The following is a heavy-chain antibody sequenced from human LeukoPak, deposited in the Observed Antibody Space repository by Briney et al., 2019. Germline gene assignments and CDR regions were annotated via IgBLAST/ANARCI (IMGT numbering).Heavy chain of an antibody. J-gene: IGHJ3*02. CDR1: GFTFSDYY. Sequence: GGSLRLSCAASGFTFSDYYMSWVRQAPGKGLEWVSYISSSGSTIYYADSVKGRFTISRDNAKNSLYLQMNSLRAEDTAVYYCARVYYGSGTSPGGAFDIWAEGTMVTVSS. V-gene: IGHV3-11*04. CDR2: ISSSGSTI. CDR3: ARVYYGSGTSPGGAFDI. D-gene: IGHD3-10*01.